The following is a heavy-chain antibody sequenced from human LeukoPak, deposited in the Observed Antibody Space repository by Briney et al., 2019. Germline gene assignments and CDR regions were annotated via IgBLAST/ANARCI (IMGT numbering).Heavy chain of an antibody. Sequence: SETLSLTCAVYGGSFSGYYWNWIRQPPGKGLEWIGEINHSGSTNYNPSLKSRVTISVDTSKNQFSLKLSSVTAADTAVYYCAKDRIVVPAAPDYWGQGTLVTVSS. CDR3: AKDRIVVPAAPDY. CDR1: GGSFSGYY. V-gene: IGHV4-34*01. CDR2: INHSGST. D-gene: IGHD2-2*01. J-gene: IGHJ4*02.